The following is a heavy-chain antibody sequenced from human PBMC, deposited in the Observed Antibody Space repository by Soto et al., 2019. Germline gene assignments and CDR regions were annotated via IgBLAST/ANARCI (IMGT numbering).Heavy chain of an antibody. V-gene: IGHV5-51*01. D-gene: IGHD6-13*01. CDR2: IYPGDSDT. Sequence: PGESLKISCKGSGYNFTSYWIGWVRQKPGKGLEWMGIIYPGDSDTRYSPSFQGQVTISADKSISTAYLQWSSLKASDTAMYYCARGLSSSWYYYGMDVWGQGTTVTVSS. J-gene: IGHJ6*02. CDR3: ARGLSSSWYYYGMDV. CDR1: GYNFTSYW.